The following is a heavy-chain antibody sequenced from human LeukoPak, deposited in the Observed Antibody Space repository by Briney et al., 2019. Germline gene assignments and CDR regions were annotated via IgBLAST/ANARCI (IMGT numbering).Heavy chain of an antibody. V-gene: IGHV4-31*03. CDR3: ARSYGDPYLFDY. Sequence: SETLSLTCTVSGGSISSGGYYWGWIRQHPGKGLEWIGYIYYSGSTYYNPSLKSRATISVDTSKNQFSLKLSSVTAADTAVYYCARSYGDPYLFDYWGQGTLVTVSS. CDR1: GGSISSGGYY. D-gene: IGHD4/OR15-4a*01. CDR2: IYYSGST. J-gene: IGHJ4*02.